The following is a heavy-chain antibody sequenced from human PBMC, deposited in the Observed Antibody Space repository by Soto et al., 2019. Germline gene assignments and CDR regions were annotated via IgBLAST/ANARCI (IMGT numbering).Heavy chain of an antibody. V-gene: IGHV1-69*06. CDR3: ARSTRGYCSGGSCYSLGDY. J-gene: IGHJ4*02. CDR2: IIPIFGTA. Sequence: QVQLVQSGAEVKKPGSSVKVSCKASGGTFSSYAISWVRQAPGQGLEWMGGIIPIFGTANYAQKFQGRVTITADKSTSTAYMELSSLRSEDTAVYYCARSTRGYCSGGSCYSLGDYWGQGTLVTVSS. CDR1: GGTFSSYA. D-gene: IGHD2-15*01.